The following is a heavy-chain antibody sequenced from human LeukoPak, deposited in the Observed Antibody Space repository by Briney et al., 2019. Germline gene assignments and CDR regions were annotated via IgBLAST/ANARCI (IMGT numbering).Heavy chain of an antibody. CDR3: ARVRYSSSWYVGAYYYYYMDV. CDR1: GGSFSGYY. Sequence: PETLSLTCAVYGGSFSGYYWSWIRQPPGKGLEWIGEINHSGSTNYNPSLKSRVTISVDTSKNQFSLKLSSVTAADTAVYYCARVRYSSSWYVGAYYYYYMDVWGKGTTVTVSS. J-gene: IGHJ6*03. CDR2: INHSGST. V-gene: IGHV4-34*01. D-gene: IGHD6-13*01.